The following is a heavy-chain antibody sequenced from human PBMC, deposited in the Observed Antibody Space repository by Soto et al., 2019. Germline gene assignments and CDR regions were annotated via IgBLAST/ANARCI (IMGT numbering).Heavy chain of an antibody. Sequence: SETLSLTCTVSGGSISSYCWSWIRQPPGKGLEWIGYIYYSGSTNYNPSLKSRVTISVDTSKNQLSLKLSSVTAADTAVYYCARRYGYYFDYWGQGTLVTVSS. V-gene: IGHV4-59*08. D-gene: IGHD4-17*01. J-gene: IGHJ4*02. CDR1: GGSISSYC. CDR3: ARRYGYYFDY. CDR2: IYYSGST.